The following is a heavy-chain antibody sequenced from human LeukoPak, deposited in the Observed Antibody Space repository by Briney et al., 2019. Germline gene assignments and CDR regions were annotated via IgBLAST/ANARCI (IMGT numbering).Heavy chain of an antibody. CDR1: GGTFSTYT. CDR2: IIPIFGTS. Sequence: ASVKVSCKASGGTFSTYTINWVRQAPGQGLEWMGGIIPIFGTSNSAQKFQGRVTITADESTSTAYMELSSLRSEDTAVYYCARGRVTYYYGSGSYHYWGQGTLVTVSS. CDR3: ARGRVTYYYGSGSYHY. D-gene: IGHD3-10*01. J-gene: IGHJ4*02. V-gene: IGHV1-69*13.